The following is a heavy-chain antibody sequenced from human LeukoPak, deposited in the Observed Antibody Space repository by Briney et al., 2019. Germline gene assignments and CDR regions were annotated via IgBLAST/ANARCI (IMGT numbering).Heavy chain of an antibody. J-gene: IGHJ4*02. CDR3: AREDYYDSSGYYDWAFDY. CDR1: GFTFSSYS. D-gene: IGHD3-22*01. CDR2: IKQDGSEK. Sequence: GGSLRLSCAASGFTFSSYSMNWVRQAPGKGLEWVANIKQDGSEKYYVDSVKGRFTISRDNAKNSLYLQMNSLRAEDTAVYYCAREDYYDSSGYYDWAFDYWGQGTLVTVSS. V-gene: IGHV3-7*01.